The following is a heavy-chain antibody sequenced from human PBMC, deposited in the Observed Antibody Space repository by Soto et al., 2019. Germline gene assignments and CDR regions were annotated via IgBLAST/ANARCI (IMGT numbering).Heavy chain of an antibody. Sequence: GGSLRLSCAASGFTFSSYWMSWVRQAPGKGLEWVANIKQDGSEKYYVDSVKGRFTISRDNAKNSLYLQMNSLRAEDTAVYYCARGIKQWLVRNWFDPWGQGTLVTVSS. J-gene: IGHJ5*02. CDR1: GFTFSSYW. D-gene: IGHD6-19*01. V-gene: IGHV3-7*05. CDR3: ARGIKQWLVRNWFDP. CDR2: IKQDGSEK.